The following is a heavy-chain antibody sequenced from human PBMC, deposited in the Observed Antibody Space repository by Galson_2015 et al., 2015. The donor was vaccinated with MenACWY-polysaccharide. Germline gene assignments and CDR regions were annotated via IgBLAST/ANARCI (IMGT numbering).Heavy chain of an antibody. CDR2: IYPGDSET. J-gene: IGHJ4*02. Sequence: QSGAEVKKPGDSLKISCMGSGYSFSTYWIAWVRQMPGKGLEWMGIIYPGDSETRYSPSFQGQVTISAGKSSSTALLQWNSLKASDTAVYFCARQPSRSTIDYWGQGTPVTVSS. CDR3: ARQPSRSTIDY. CDR1: GYSFSTYW. V-gene: IGHV5-51*01.